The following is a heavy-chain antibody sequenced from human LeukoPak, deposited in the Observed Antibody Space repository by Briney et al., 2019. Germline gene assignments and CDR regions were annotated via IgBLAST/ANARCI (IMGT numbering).Heavy chain of an antibody. D-gene: IGHD3-16*01. V-gene: IGHV1-46*01. CDR1: GYTFTTYY. CDR3: ARVMITFGGVSIVSGAFDI. J-gene: IGHJ3*02. Sequence: ASVKVSCKASGYTFTTYYIHWVRQAPGQGLEWMGIINPNGGSTTYAQKFQGRVTMTGDTSTSTVYMELSSLRSEDTAVYYCARVMITFGGVSIVSGAFDIWGQGTMVTVSS. CDR2: INPNGGST.